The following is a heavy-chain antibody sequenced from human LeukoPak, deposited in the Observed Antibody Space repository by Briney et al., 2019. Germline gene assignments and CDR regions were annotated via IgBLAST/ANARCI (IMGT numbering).Heavy chain of an antibody. V-gene: IGHV3-23*01. CDR2: SSGSGGST. D-gene: IGHD5-12*01. CDR1: GFIFNGYA. Sequence: GGSLRLSCAASGFIFNGYAMNWVRQAPGKALEWVSASSGSGGSTFYAGSVKGRFTISRDNSNNTLFLQMNSLRAEDTAVYYCAHLDSGYAGNWGQGTLVTVSS. CDR3: AHLDSGYAGN. J-gene: IGHJ4*02.